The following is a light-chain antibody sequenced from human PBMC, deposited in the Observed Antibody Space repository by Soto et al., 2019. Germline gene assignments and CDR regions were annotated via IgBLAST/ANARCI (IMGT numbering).Light chain of an antibody. CDR1: QTISSW. J-gene: IGKJ1*01. V-gene: IGKV1-5*03. CDR3: QQYNSYWT. CDR2: KAS. Sequence: DIQMTQSPSTLTGSVGDRVTITCRASQTISSWLAWYQQKPGKAPKLLIYKASTLKSGVPSRFSGSGSGTEFTLTISSLQPDDFATYYSQQYNSYWTFGQGTKVDIK.